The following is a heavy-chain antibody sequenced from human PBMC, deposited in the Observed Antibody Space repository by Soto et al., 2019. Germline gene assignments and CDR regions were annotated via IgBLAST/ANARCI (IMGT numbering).Heavy chain of an antibody. Sequence: GGSLRLSCAASGFTFSSYWMSWVRQAPGKGLEWVANIKQDGSEKYYVDSVKGRFTISRDNAKNSLYLQMNSLRAEDTAVYYCARAGANWLLPPFDYWGQGTLVTVSS. J-gene: IGHJ4*02. V-gene: IGHV3-7*01. CDR3: ARAGANWLLPPFDY. CDR2: IKQDGSEK. CDR1: GFTFSSYW. D-gene: IGHD3-9*01.